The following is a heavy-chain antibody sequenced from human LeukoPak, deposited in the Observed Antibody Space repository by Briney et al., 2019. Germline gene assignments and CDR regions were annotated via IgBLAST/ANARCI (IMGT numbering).Heavy chain of an antibody. CDR2: IYPGDSDT. J-gene: IGHJ3*02. CDR1: GYSFTSYW. Sequence: GESLKISCKGSGYSFTSYWIGWVRQMPGKGLEWMGIIYPGDSDTRYSPSFQGQVTISADKSISTAYLQWSSLKASDTAMYYCASCHDGSGYLEPYAFDIWGQGTMVTVSS. V-gene: IGHV5-51*01. D-gene: IGHD3-22*01. CDR3: ASCHDGSGYLEPYAFDI.